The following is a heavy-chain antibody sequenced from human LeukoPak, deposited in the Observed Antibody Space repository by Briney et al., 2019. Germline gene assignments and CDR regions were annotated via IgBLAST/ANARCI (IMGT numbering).Heavy chain of an antibody. Sequence: VASVKVSCTASGYTFTSYGISWVRQAPGQGLEWMGWISAYNGNTNYAQKLQGRVTMTTDTSTSTAYMELRGLRSDDTAVYYCARTLGYCSSTSCYQYHYYGMDVWGQGTTVTVSS. CDR3: ARTLGYCSSTSCYQYHYYGMDV. J-gene: IGHJ6*02. CDR2: ISAYNGNT. D-gene: IGHD2-2*01. V-gene: IGHV1-18*01. CDR1: GYTFTSYG.